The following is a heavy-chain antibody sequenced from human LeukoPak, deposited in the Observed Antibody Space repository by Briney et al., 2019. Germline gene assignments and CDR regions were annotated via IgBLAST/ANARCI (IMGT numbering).Heavy chain of an antibody. J-gene: IGHJ6*02. CDR3: ARGRVVVVVAAQRGYYYGMDV. V-gene: IGHV4-34*01. Sequence: PSETLSLTCAVYGGSFSGYYWSWIRQPPGKGLEWIGEINHSGSTNYNPSLKSRVTISVDTSKNQFSLKLSSVTAADTAVYYCARGRVVVVVAAQRGYYYGMDVWGLGTTVTVSS. D-gene: IGHD2-15*01. CDR1: GGSFSGYY. CDR2: INHSGST.